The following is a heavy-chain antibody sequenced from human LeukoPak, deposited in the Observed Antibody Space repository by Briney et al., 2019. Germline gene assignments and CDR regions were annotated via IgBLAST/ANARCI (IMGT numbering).Heavy chain of an antibody. CDR3: ARGSHVPAAIGWFDP. V-gene: IGHV1-18*01. D-gene: IGHD2-2*01. CDR2: ISAYNGNT. Sequence: ASVKVSCKASGYTFTSYGISWVRQAPGQGLEWMGWISAYNGNTNYAQKLQGRVTMTTDTSTSTAYMELSSLRSEDTAVYYCARGSHVPAAIGWFDPWGQGTLVTVSS. J-gene: IGHJ5*02. CDR1: GYTFTSYG.